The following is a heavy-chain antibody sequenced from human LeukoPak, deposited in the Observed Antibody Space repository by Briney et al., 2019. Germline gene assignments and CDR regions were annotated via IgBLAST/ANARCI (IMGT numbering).Heavy chain of an antibody. CDR1: GGSISSYY. CDR2: IYYSGST. D-gene: IGHD2-15*01. Sequence: PSETLSLTCTVSGGSISSYYWSWIRQPPGKGLEWIGYIYYSGSTNYNPSLKSRVTISVGTSKNQFSLKLSSVTAADTAVYYCARGRCSGGSCSNYYYYYMDVWGKGTTVTVSS. V-gene: IGHV4-59*01. J-gene: IGHJ6*03. CDR3: ARGRCSGGSCSNYYYYYMDV.